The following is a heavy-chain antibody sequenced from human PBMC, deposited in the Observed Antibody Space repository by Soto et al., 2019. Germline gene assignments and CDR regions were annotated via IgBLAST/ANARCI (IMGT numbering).Heavy chain of an antibody. CDR1: GYTFTSYY. CDR3: ARDVTCSLTFHYYGMDV. J-gene: IGHJ6*02. Sequence: QVQLMQSGAEVKKPGASVKVSCKASGYTFTSYYIHWVRQAPGQGLEWMGIINPSGGSASYARKFQRRVALTRNTSTSTVYMEVSSLTSGDTALYYCARDVTCSLTFHYYGMDVWRQGTTFTVSS. CDR2: INPSGGSA. V-gene: IGHV1-46*01. D-gene: IGHD4-4*01.